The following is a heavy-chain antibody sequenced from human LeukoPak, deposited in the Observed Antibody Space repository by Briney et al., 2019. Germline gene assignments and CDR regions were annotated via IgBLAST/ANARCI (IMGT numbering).Heavy chain of an antibody. D-gene: IGHD3-22*01. Sequence: PGGSLRLSCAASGFTFSSYAMHWVRQAPGKGLEWVAVISYDGSNKYYADSVKGRFTISRDNFKNTLYLQMNSLRAEDTAVYYCARAYDSSGYYYDYWGQGTLVTVSS. V-gene: IGHV3-30-3*01. CDR2: ISYDGSNK. CDR1: GFTFSSYA. CDR3: ARAYDSSGYYYDY. J-gene: IGHJ4*02.